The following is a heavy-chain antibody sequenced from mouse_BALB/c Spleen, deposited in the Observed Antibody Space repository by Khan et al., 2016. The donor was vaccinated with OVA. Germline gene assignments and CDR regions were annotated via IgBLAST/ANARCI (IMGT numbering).Heavy chain of an antibody. CDR1: GCTFTSYW. Sequence: DLVKPGASVKLSCKASGCTFTSYWINWIKQRPGQGLEWVGHIGPGSGNTYYNEIFKGKATLTVDTSSSTAYIQLSSLSSEDSAVYFCARSNYYGSSLYAMDYWGQGTSVTVSS. J-gene: IGHJ4*01. D-gene: IGHD1-1*01. CDR2: IGPGSGNT. CDR3: ARSNYYGSSLYAMDY. V-gene: IGHV1S41*01.